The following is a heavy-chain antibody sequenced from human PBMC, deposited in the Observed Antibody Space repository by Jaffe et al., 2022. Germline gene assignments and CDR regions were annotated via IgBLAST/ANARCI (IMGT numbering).Heavy chain of an antibody. V-gene: IGHV1-46*03. CDR2: INPSGGST. CDR3: ARDPEGGYEDTNGDYYYYYMDV. Sequence: QVQLVQSGAEVKKPGASVKVSCKASGYTFTSYYMHWVRQAPGQGLEWMGIINPSGGSTSYAQKFQGRVTMTRDTSTSTVYMELSSLRSEDTAVYYCARDPEGGYEDTNGDYYYYYMDVWGKGTTVTVSS. J-gene: IGHJ6*03. D-gene: IGHD5-12*01. CDR1: GYTFTSYY.